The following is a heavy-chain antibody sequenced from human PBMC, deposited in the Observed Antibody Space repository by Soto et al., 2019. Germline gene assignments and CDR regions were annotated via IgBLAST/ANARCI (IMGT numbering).Heavy chain of an antibody. D-gene: IGHD4-4*01. J-gene: IGHJ4*02. Sequence: QVQLVQSGAEVKKPGSSVKVSCKASGGTFSSYAISWVRQAPGQGLEWMGGIIPIFGTANYAQKFQGRVTITADESTSTAYMELSSLRSEDTAVYYCAITGDVGIYSNYDRYYFDYWGQGTLVTVSS. V-gene: IGHV1-69*01. CDR1: GGTFSSYA. CDR2: IIPIFGTA. CDR3: AITGDVGIYSNYDRYYFDY.